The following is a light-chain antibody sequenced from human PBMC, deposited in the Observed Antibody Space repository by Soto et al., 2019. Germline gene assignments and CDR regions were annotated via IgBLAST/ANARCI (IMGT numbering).Light chain of an antibody. V-gene: IGKV3-20*01. Sequence: ELVLTQSPGTLSLSPGERATLSCRASQSVRNNYLAWYQQRPGQAPRLRIYGAFQRATGIPDRFSGSWSGTDFTLSISRLEPEEFEVYYCQHYSYSPQFPSGPGTKVDIK. CDR1: QSVRNNY. CDR2: GAF. CDR3: QHYSYSPQFP. J-gene: IGKJ3*01.